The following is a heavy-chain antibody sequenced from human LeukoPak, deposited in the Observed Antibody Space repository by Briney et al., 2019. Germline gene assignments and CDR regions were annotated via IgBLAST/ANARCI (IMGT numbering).Heavy chain of an antibody. J-gene: IGHJ4*02. CDR1: GFTFSSYA. V-gene: IGHV3-30*04. CDR2: ISYDGSNK. Sequence: GGSLRLSCAASGFTFSSYAMHWVRQAPGKGLEWVAVISYDGSNKYYADSVKGRFTISRDNSKNTLYLQMNSLRAEDTAVYYCARDDPTSDYWGQGTLVTVSS. CDR3: ARDDPTSDY.